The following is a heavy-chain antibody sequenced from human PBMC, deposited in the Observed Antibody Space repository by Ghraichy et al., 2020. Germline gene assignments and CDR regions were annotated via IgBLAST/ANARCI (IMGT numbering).Heavy chain of an antibody. J-gene: IGHJ3*02. V-gene: IGHV1-69*13. D-gene: IGHD1-1*01. CDR1: GGTFSSYA. CDR2: IIPIFGTA. CDR3: ATRGKNWNDAINAFDI. Sequence: SVKVSCKASGGTFSSYAISWVRQAPGQGLEWMGGIIPIFGTANYAQKFQGRVTITADESTSTAYMELSSLRSEDTAVYYCATRGKNWNDAINAFDIWGQGTMVTVSS.